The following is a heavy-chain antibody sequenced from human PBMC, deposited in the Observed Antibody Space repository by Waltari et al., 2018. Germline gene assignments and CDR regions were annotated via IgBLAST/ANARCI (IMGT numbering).Heavy chain of an antibody. CDR2: VYYGGTT. D-gene: IGHD4-17*01. CDR1: GYSINSVFH. CDR3: VARPTVTNSRYFDS. V-gene: IGHV4-38-2*01. Sequence: QVQLQESGPGLVKPSATLSLTCGVSGYSINSVFHWAWVREPPGKGLAWIGGVYYGGTTYFNSSLNSRATISKDASENQFSLRLRFVTAADTAVYFCVARPTVTNSRYFDSWGQGILVIVSS. J-gene: IGHJ4*02.